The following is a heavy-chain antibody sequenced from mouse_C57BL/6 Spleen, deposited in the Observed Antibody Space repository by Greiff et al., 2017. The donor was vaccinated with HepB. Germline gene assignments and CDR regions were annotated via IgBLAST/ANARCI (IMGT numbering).Heavy chain of an antibody. D-gene: IGHD1-1*01. CDR1: GYAFTNYL. CDR2: INPGSGGT. CDR3: TRPYYYGSSYYAMDY. Sequence: QVHVKQSGAELVRPGTSVKVSCKASGYAFTNYLIEWVKQRPGQGLEWIGVINPGSGGTNYNEKFKGKATLTADKSSSTAYMQLSSLTSEDSAVYFCTRPYYYGSSYYAMDYWGQGTSVTVSS. V-gene: IGHV1-54*01. J-gene: IGHJ4*01.